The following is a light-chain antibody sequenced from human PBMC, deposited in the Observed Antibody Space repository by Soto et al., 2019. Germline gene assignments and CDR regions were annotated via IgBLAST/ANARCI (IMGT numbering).Light chain of an antibody. CDR3: QSYDSSLSGSV. J-gene: IGLJ1*01. V-gene: IGLV1-40*01. Sequence: QFVLTQPPSVSGAPGPRGSISCTGNSSKFGARYVVYWYQQLPGTAPKLLVSGVNDRPSGVPDRFSGSTSGTSASLAITGLQAEDEADYYCQSYDSSLSGSVFGTGTKVTVL. CDR2: GVN. CDR1: SSKFGARYV.